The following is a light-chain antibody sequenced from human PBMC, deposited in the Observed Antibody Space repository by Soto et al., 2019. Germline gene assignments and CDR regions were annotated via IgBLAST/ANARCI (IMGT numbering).Light chain of an antibody. Sequence: QSALTQPASVSGSPGQSITISCTGTSSDVGGYNYVSWYQQHPGKAPKLMIYDVSNRTSGVSNRFSGSKSGNTAYLTISGLQAEDEADYYFSSYTSSSTRVFGGGTELTVL. CDR3: SSYTSSSTRV. CDR1: SSDVGGYNY. J-gene: IGLJ2*01. V-gene: IGLV2-14*01. CDR2: DVS.